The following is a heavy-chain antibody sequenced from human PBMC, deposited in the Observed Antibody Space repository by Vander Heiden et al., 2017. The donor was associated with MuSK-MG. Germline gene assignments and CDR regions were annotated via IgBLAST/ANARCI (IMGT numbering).Heavy chain of an antibody. Sequence: QVQLQQWGAGLLKPSETLSLTCAVYGGSFSGYYWSWLRQPPGKKLEWIGEINHSGSTNYDPSLKSRVTISVDTSKNQFSLKLSSVTAADTAVYYCARGRANDYGGNRYFDYWGQGTLVTVSS. CDR3: ARGRANDYGGNRYFDY. CDR2: INHSGST. D-gene: IGHD4-17*01. J-gene: IGHJ4*02. V-gene: IGHV4-34*01. CDR1: GGSFSGYY.